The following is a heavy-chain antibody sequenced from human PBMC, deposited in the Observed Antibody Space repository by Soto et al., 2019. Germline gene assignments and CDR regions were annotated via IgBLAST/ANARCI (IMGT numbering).Heavy chain of an antibody. CDR1: GFSLSTSGMR. J-gene: IGHJ4*02. CDR2: IDWDEDR. Sequence: PTLVNPTETLTLTCTFSGFSLSTSGMRVSWIRQAPGKALEWLARIDWDEDRFYSTSLKTRLTISKDTSKNQVVLTMTKMDPVDTATYYCARMRSDYDSSGLDYWGQGILVTVSS. CDR3: ARMRSDYDSSGLDY. D-gene: IGHD3-22*01. V-gene: IGHV2-70*04.